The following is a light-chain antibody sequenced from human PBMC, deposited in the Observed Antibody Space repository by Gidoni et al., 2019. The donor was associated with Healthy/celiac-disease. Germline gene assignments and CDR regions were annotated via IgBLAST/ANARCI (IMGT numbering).Light chain of an antibody. CDR3: AAWDDSLNGSWV. J-gene: IGLJ3*02. CDR2: SNN. Sequence: QSVLTQPPSASGTPGQRVTISCSGSSSNIGSNTGNWYQQLPGTAPKLLIYSNNQRPSGVPDRFSGSKSGTSASLAISGLQSEDEADYYCAAWDDSLNGSWVFGGGTKLTVL. V-gene: IGLV1-44*01. CDR1: SSNIGSNT.